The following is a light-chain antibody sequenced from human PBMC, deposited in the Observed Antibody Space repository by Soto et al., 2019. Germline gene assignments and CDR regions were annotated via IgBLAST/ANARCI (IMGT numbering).Light chain of an antibody. CDR3: QQANRFPLT. V-gene: IGKV1D-12*01. Sequence: DIQMTQSPSSVSASVGDRVTITCRASQDISTSLAWYQQKPGKAPKFLIFYASNLQSGVPSRLSGSGSGTDFTLTISSLQPEDFATYFCQQANRFPLTFGGGTRWIS. CDR1: QDISTS. CDR2: YAS. J-gene: IGKJ4*01.